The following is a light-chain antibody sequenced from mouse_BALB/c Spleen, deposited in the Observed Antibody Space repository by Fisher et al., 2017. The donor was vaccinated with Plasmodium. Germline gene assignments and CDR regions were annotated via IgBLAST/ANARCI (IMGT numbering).Light chain of an antibody. V-gene: IGKV5-43*01. CDR2: YTS. CDR3: QQSDSWPLT. J-gene: IGKJ5*01. CDR1: QTVNNN. Sequence: DIVMTQTTVTLSVNPGDSVSLSCRASQTVNNNLHCYQQKSHESPRLLINYTSQSISGIPSRFSGSGSGTDFTLSINRVETEDFGMYFCQQSDSWPLTFGAGTKLELK.